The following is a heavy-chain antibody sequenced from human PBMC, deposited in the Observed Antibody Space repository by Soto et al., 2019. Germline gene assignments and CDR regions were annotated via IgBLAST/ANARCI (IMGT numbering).Heavy chain of an antibody. J-gene: IGHJ4*02. CDR2: IYASGST. D-gene: IGHD3-22*01. CDR1: GGSISSYY. CDR3: ARVAPRGYDSSGLDY. Sequence: PXGTLSLTCTVSGGSISSYYWSWIRQPSGKGLEWIGRIYASGSTTYNPSLKSRLTMSVDRSKNQFSLKLNSVTAADTAVYYCARVAPRGYDSSGLDYWGQGTLVTVSS. V-gene: IGHV4-4*07.